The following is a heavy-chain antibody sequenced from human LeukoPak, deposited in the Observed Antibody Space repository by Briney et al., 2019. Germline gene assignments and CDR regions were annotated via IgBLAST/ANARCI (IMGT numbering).Heavy chain of an antibody. CDR3: AKDKAPGSWHTPSGF. Sequence: GGSLRLSCAASGFTFRTYAMSWVRRAPGKGLEWVSGISDSGDGTYYAESVKGRFTISRDNSKNTVFLQMNSLRADDTAKYYCAKDKAPGSWHTPSGFWGQGTLVTVSS. D-gene: IGHD6-13*01. V-gene: IGHV3-23*01. CDR1: GFTFRTYA. J-gene: IGHJ4*02. CDR2: ISDSGDGT.